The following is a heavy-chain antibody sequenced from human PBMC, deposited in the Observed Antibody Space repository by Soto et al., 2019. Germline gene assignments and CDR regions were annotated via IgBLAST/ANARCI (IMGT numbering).Heavy chain of an antibody. V-gene: IGHV3-23*01. CDR2: ISGSGGST. D-gene: IGHD2-15*01. CDR3: VNPGDIVVVVAATGIDDYYYMDV. J-gene: IGHJ6*03. Sequence: GGSLRLSCAASGFTFSSYAMSWVRQAPGKGLEWVSAISGSGGSTYYADSVKGRFTISRDNSKNTLYLQMNSLRAEDTAVYYCVNPGDIVVVVAATGIDDYYYMDVWGKGTTVTVSS. CDR1: GFTFSSYA.